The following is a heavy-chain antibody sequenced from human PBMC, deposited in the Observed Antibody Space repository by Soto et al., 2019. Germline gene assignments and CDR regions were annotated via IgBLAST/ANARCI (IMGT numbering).Heavy chain of an antibody. CDR1: GYTFTGYY. CDR2: INPNSGGT. D-gene: IGHD2-15*01. CDR3: ARVVVAATLSYYYYGMDV. V-gene: IGHV1-2*02. Sequence: ASVKVSCKASGYTFTGYYMHWVRQAPGQGPEWMGWINPNSGGTNYAQKFQGRVTMTRDTSISTAYMELSRLRSDDTAVYYCARVVVAATLSYYYYGMDVWGQGTTVTVSS. J-gene: IGHJ6*02.